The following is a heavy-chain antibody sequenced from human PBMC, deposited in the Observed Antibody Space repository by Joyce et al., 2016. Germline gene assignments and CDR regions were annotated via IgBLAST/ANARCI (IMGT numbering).Heavy chain of an antibody. CDR2: ISYDGNKK. D-gene: IGHD5-18*01. J-gene: IGHJ3*02. Sequence: QGQLEESGGGVVQPGTSLRLSCAASGFIINNFGFHWVRQAPGKGLDWVAVISYDGNKKYYGDSVKGRFTISRDNPKNTVYLQMNSLRAEDTAVYYCAKVGRGQLGKNDAVDIWGQGTMVTVSS. CDR1: GFIINNFG. V-gene: IGHV3-30*18. CDR3: AKVGRGQLGKNDAVDI.